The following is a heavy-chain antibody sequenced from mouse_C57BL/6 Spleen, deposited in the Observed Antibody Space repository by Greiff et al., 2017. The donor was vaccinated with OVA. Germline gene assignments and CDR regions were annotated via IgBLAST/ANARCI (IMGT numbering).Heavy chain of an antibody. CDR2: IYPGSGNT. CDR1: GYTFTDYY. D-gene: IGHD1-1*01. CDR3: ARRVYGSSHWYFDV. Sequence: LVESGPELVKPGASVKISCKASGYTFTDYYINWVKQRPGQGLEWIGWIYPGSGNTKYNEKFKGKATLTVDTSSSTAYMQLSSLTSEDSAVYFCARRVYGSSHWYFDVWGTGTTVTVSS. V-gene: IGHV1-84*01. J-gene: IGHJ1*03.